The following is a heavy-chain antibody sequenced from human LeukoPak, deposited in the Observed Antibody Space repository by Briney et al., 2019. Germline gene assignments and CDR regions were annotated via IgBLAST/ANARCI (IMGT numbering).Heavy chain of an antibody. V-gene: IGHV3-30*02. Sequence: GGSLRLSCAASGFTFSSYSMNWVRQAPGKGLEWVAFIRYDGTNKYYADSVKGRFTISRDNSKNTLYLQMNSLRAEDTAVYYCAKVVDNLDYWGQGTLVIVSS. CDR1: GFTFSSYS. CDR2: IRYDGTNK. J-gene: IGHJ4*02. D-gene: IGHD2-15*01. CDR3: AKVVDNLDY.